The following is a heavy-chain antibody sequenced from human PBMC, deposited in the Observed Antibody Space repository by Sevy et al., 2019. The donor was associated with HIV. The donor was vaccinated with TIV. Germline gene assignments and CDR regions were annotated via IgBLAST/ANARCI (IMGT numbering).Heavy chain of an antibody. Sequence: ASVKVSCKVPGYTFNTYRIHWVRQAPGQGLEWMGWISPHNGDTNYAQRLQGRVTMLTDTSSSTAYMELKSLRSDDTAVYYCARAYCSGGRCYSLASWGQGTLVTVSS. CDR2: ISPHNGDT. D-gene: IGHD2-15*01. CDR1: GYTFNTYR. CDR3: ARAYCSGGRCYSLAS. V-gene: IGHV1-18*01. J-gene: IGHJ5*02.